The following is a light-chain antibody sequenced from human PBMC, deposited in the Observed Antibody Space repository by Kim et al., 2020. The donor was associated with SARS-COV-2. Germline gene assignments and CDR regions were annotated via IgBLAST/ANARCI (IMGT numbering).Light chain of an antibody. CDR1: QSIGEW. V-gene: IGKV1-5*01. J-gene: IGKJ1*01. CDR2: DVS. CDR3: QQYNSYWT. Sequence: SAAVGDRVTITGRASQSIGEWLAWYQQKPGKAPKVLMYDVSRLESGVPSRFSGRGSGTEFTLTISSLQPDDFATYYCQQYNSYWTFGQGTKVDIK.